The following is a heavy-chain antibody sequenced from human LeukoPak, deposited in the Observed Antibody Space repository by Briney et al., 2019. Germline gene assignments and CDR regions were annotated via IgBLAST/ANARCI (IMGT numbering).Heavy chain of an antibody. CDR3: AKEWEGVSGLTAFDI. CDR2: IYYSGST. V-gene: IGHV4-39*07. J-gene: IGHJ3*02. CDR1: GGSISSSSYY. Sequence: SETLSLTCTVSGGSISSSSYYWGWIRQPPGKGLEWIGSIYYSGSTYYNPSLKSRVTISVDKSKNQFSLKLSSVTAADTAVYYCAKEWEGVSGLTAFDIWGQGTMVTVSS. D-gene: IGHD1-26*01.